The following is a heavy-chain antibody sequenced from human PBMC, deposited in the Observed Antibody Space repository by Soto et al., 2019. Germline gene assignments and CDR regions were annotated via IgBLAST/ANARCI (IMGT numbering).Heavy chain of an antibody. CDR1: GGSISSSSYY. CDR2: IYYSGST. D-gene: IGHD3-22*01. J-gene: IGHJ4*02. Sequence: SETLSLTCTVPGGSISSSSYYWGCIRQPPGKGLEWIGSIYYSGSTYYNPSLKSRVTISVDTSKNQFSLKLSSVTAADTAVYYCARRVVDYYDSSGYKWESLDYWGQGTLVTVSS. CDR3: ARRVVDYYDSSGYKWESLDY. V-gene: IGHV4-39*01.